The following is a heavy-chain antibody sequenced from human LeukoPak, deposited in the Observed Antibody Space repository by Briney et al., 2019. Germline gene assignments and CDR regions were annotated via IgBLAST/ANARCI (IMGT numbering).Heavy chain of an antibody. Sequence: GGSLRLSCAASGFTFSSYSRNWVRQAPGKGLEWVSSISSSSSYIYYADSVKGRFTISRDNAKNSLYLQMNSLRAEDTAVYYCATPGGYSSSSLDYWGQGNLVTVSS. CDR2: ISSSSSYI. V-gene: IGHV3-21*01. J-gene: IGHJ4*02. CDR1: GFTFSSYS. CDR3: ATPGGYSSSSLDY. D-gene: IGHD6-6*01.